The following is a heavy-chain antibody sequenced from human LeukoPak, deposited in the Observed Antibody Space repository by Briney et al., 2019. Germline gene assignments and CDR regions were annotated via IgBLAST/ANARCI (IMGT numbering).Heavy chain of an antibody. CDR2: INHSGST. D-gene: IGHD3-22*01. Sequence: SETLPLTCAVYGGSFSGYYWSWIRQPPGKGPEWIGEINHSGSTNYNPSLKSRVTISVDTSKNQFSLKLSSVTAADTAVYYCARGITMIVVVISPPVTTDRNFDYWGQGTLVTVSS. J-gene: IGHJ4*02. V-gene: IGHV4-34*01. CDR1: GGSFSGYY. CDR3: ARGITMIVVVISPPVTTDRNFDY.